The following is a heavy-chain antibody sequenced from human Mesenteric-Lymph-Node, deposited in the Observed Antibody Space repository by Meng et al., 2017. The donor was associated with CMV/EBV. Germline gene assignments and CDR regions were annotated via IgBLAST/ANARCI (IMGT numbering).Heavy chain of an antibody. Sequence: SETLSLTCTVSGGSVTSYYWSWIRQPPGKGLEWIGEINDGGSANYNPSLKSRVTISVDTSKSQFSLKVRSVTAADTAVYYCATAPIYQLPDYWGQGTLVTVSS. CDR1: GGSVTSYY. J-gene: IGHJ4*02. CDR3: ATAPIYQLPDY. V-gene: IGHV4-34*01. CDR2: INDGGSA. D-gene: IGHD2-2*01.